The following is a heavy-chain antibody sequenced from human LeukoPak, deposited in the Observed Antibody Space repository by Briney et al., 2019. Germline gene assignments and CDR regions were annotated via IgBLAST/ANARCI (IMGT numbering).Heavy chain of an antibody. CDR3: AKNYGP. J-gene: IGHJ5*02. CDR1: GGSIRSSYYY. D-gene: IGHD3-16*01. CDR2: IYDSGST. V-gene: IGHV4-39*01. Sequence: SETLSLTCTVSGGSIRSSYYYWGWIRQPPGKGLEWIESIYDSGSTYYNPSLKSRVTISVDTSKNQFSLKLNSVTAADTAVYYLAKNYGPWGQGTLVTVFS.